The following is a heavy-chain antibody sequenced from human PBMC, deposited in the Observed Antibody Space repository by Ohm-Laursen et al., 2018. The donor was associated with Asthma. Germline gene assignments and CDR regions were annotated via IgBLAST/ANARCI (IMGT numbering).Heavy chain of an antibody. CDR3: AKDYSFGYIDY. V-gene: IGHV3-21*04. CDR2: ISSSSSYI. J-gene: IGHJ4*02. D-gene: IGHD3-16*02. Sequence: SLRLSCAASGFTFDDYTMHWVRQAPGKGLEWVSSISSSSSYIYYADSVKGRFTISRDNSRNTVYLQMNSLRAEDTAVYYCAKDYSFGYIDYWGQGTLVTVSS. CDR1: GFTFDDYT.